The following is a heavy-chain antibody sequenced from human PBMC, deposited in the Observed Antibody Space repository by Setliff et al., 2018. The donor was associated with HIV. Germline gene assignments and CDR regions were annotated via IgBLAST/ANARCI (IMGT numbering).Heavy chain of an antibody. CDR1: GGSINSRSYY. CDR3: ARGSCSTISCSLRVGNDAFDI. Sequence: SETLSLTCTVSGGSINSRSYYWAWIRQPPGKGLEWFGSIYYSGNAYYNPSLKSRLTISMDTSKNQFSLKLNSVTAADTAVYYGARGSCSTISCSLRVGNDAFDIWGQGTMVTVSS. V-gene: IGHV4-39*07. CDR2: IYYSGNA. D-gene: IGHD2-2*01. J-gene: IGHJ3*02.